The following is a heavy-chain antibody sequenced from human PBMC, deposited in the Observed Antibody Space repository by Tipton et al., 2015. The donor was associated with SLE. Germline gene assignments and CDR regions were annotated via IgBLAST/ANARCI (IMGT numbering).Heavy chain of an antibody. J-gene: IGHJ6*02. Sequence: LRLSCTVSGESITSGSYFWTWIRQPAGKGLEWIGHIYATGNSNYSPPLKSGVIISMSTSENQFSLTLTSVTAADTAVYYCARAHTVWGMDVWGQGTPATVSS. CDR2: IYATGNS. D-gene: IGHD2-2*02. CDR3: ARAHTVWGMDV. CDR1: GESITSGSYF. V-gene: IGHV4-61*09.